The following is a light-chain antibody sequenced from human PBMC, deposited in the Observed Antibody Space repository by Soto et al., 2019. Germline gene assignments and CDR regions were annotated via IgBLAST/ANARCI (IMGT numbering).Light chain of an antibody. V-gene: IGKV3-20*01. CDR2: DAS. CDR3: QQYGSTPRT. CDR1: QSVSSNF. Sequence: ESGLTQSPGTLALSPGERGTLSCRASQSVSSNFLAWYQQKPGQAPRLLIFDASTRATGIPDRFTGSGSGTDFTLTISRLEPEDFAVYYCQQYGSTPRTFGQGTKVDIK. J-gene: IGKJ1*01.